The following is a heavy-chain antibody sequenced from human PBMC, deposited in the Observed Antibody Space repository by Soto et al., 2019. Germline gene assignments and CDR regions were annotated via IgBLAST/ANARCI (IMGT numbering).Heavy chain of an antibody. V-gene: IGHV1-18*01. D-gene: IGHD3-22*01. Sequence: ACVMCPCNASGYTFTSYGISWVRQAPGQGLEWMGWISAYNGNTNYAQKLQGRVTMTTDTSTSTAYMELRSLRSDDTAVYYCAWGSPVVVTNWFDPWGQGTLVTVSS. CDR1: GYTFTSYG. CDR3: AWGSPVVVTNWFDP. J-gene: IGHJ5*02. CDR2: ISAYNGNT.